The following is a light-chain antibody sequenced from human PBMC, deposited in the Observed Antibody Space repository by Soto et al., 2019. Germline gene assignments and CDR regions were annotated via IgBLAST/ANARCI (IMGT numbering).Light chain of an antibody. CDR3: QQRHMWPIT. Sequence: EVVLTPSPFTLSLSPGERATLSCRASQSFRGLLAWYQQKPGQAPRLLIYDAYNRATGIPPRFSGSGSGTDFTLTISSLEPEDSAVYYCQQRHMWPITFGQGTKVDFK. V-gene: IGKV3-11*01. J-gene: IGKJ1*01. CDR1: QSFRGL. CDR2: DAY.